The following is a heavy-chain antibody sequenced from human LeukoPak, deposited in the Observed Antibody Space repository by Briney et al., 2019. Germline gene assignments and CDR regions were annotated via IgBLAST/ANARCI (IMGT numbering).Heavy chain of an antibody. J-gene: IGHJ4*02. CDR1: GYTLTELS. D-gene: IGHD5-24*01. CDR2: FDPEDGET. V-gene: IGHV1-24*01. Sequence: ASVKVSCKVSGYTLTELSMHWVRQAPGKGLEWMGGFDPEDGETIYAEKFQGRVTMTEDTSTDTAYMELSSLRSEDTAVYYCATTRDERWLQLYYFDYWGQGTLVTVSS. CDR3: ATTRDERWLQLYYFDY.